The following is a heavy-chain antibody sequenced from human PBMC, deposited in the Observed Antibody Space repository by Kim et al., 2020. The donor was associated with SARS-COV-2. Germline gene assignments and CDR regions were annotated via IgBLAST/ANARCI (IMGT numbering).Heavy chain of an antibody. Sequence: TGKGLEWVSAIGTAGDTYYPGSVKGRFTISRENAKNSLYLQMNSLRAGDTAVYYCARGHSYGLFYYFDYWGQGTLVTVSS. V-gene: IGHV3-13*01. J-gene: IGHJ4*02. CDR2: IGTAGDT. D-gene: IGHD5-18*01. CDR3: ARGHSYGLFYYFDY.